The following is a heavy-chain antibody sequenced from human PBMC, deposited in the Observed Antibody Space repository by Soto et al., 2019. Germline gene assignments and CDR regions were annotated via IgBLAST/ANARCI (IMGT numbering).Heavy chain of an antibody. D-gene: IGHD3-3*01. Sequence: GASVKVSCKASGYTFTSYGISWVRQAPGQGLEWMGWISAYNGNTNYAQKLQGRVTMTTDTSTSTAYMELRSLRSDDTAVYYCARDVLDFWTGYLPLRNWLDPWGEGTRVTF. V-gene: IGHV1-18*01. CDR3: ARDVLDFWTGYLPLRNWLDP. J-gene: IGHJ5*02. CDR2: ISAYNGNT. CDR1: GYTFTSYG.